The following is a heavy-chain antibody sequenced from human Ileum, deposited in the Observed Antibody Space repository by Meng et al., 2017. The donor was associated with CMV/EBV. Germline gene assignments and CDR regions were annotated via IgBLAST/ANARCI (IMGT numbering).Heavy chain of an antibody. V-gene: IGHV3-21*01. Sequence: GGSLRLSCEGSGFTFSENWMNWVRQAPGKGLEWVAYFTSSGRYINYADSLKGRFTISRDNAKNSVFLQMGSLRVEDTAVYYCARDRDTVAVVGEEAFDVWGQGTRVT. J-gene: IGHJ3*01. D-gene: IGHD2-15*01. CDR2: FTSSGRYI. CDR1: GFTFSENW. CDR3: ARDRDTVAVVGEEAFDV.